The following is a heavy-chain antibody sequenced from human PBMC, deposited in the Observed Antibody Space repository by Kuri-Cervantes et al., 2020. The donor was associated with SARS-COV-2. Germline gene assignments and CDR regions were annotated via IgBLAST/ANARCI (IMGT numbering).Heavy chain of an antibody. J-gene: IGHJ4*02. CDR3: ARDRTILDYFDY. Sequence: GGSLRLSCAASGFTFSSYSMNWVRQAPGKGLVWVSRINSDGSSTSYADSVKGRFTISRDNAKNTLYLQMNSLRAEDTAVYYCARDRTILDYFDYWGQGTLVTVSS. CDR2: INSDGSST. CDR1: GFTFSSYS. V-gene: IGHV3-74*01. D-gene: IGHD3-9*01.